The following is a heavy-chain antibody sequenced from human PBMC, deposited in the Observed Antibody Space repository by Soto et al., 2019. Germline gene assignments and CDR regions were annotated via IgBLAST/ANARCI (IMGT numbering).Heavy chain of an antibody. CDR3: ARDQLYYNDISGRPLNAFDV. V-gene: IGHV3-48*01. D-gene: IGHD3-22*01. J-gene: IGHJ3*01. Sequence: GGSLRLSCAASGFTFRNYGMNWDRQAPGKGLEWVSYIGLGSSTKYYADSVEGRFTISRDNAKNSLYLQMNSLRAEDTAVYYCARDQLYYNDISGRPLNAFDVWGQGTMVTVSS. CDR1: GFTFRNYG. CDR2: IGLGSSTK.